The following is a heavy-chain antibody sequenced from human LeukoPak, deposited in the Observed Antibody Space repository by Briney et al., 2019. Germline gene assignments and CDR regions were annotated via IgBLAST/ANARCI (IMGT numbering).Heavy chain of an antibody. CDR3: ARDQYYGSGSYYGD. V-gene: IGHV1-69*04. D-gene: IGHD3-10*01. Sequence: ASVKVSCKASGGTFSSYAISWVRQAPGQGLEWMGRITPILGIANYAQNFQDRVTITADKSTSTAYMELSSLRSEDTAVYYCARDQYYGSGSYYGDWGQGTLDTVSS. CDR2: ITPILGIA. CDR1: GGTFSSYA. J-gene: IGHJ4*02.